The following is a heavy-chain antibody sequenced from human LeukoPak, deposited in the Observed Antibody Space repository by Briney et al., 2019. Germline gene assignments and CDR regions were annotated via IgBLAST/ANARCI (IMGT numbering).Heavy chain of an antibody. CDR2: ISTYNGNT. V-gene: IGHV1-18*01. J-gene: IGHJ4*02. CDR3: ARITQTDYDFDY. D-gene: IGHD4-17*01. Sequence: GASVKVSCKASGYTFTSYGISWVRQAPGQGLEWMGWISTYNGNTDYAQKLQGRVTMTTDTSTSTAYMELRSLRSDDTAVYYCARITQTDYDFDYWGQGTLVIVSS. CDR1: GYTFTSYG.